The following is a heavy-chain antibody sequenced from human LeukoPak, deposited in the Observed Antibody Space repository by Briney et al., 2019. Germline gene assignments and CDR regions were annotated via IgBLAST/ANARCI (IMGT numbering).Heavy chain of an antibody. J-gene: IGHJ4*02. CDR1: GFTFSSYS. D-gene: IGHD5-18*01. CDR2: ISSSSSTI. CDR3: ARDLRGYSYGRSPFDY. Sequence: GGSLRLSCAASGFTFSSYSMNWVRQAPGKWLEWVSYISSSSSTIYYADSVKGRFTISRDNAKNSLYLQMNSLRAEDTAVYYCARDLRGYSYGRSPFDYWGQGTLVTVSS. V-gene: IGHV3-48*01.